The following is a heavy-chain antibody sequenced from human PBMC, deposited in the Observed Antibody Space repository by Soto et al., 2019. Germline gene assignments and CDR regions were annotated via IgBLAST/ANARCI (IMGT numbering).Heavy chain of an antibody. CDR1: GGSISSYY. CDR3: AWGTSALEFDY. V-gene: IGHV4-59*08. J-gene: IGHJ4*02. D-gene: IGHD1-1*01. Sequence: QVQLQESGPGLVKPSETLSLTCTVSGGSISSYYWSWIRQPPGKGLEWIGFIYYSGTTNYNPSLKSRVTISVDTSRNQFSLKVTSVTAADTAVYYCAWGTSALEFDYWGQGTLVTVSS. CDR2: IYYSGTT.